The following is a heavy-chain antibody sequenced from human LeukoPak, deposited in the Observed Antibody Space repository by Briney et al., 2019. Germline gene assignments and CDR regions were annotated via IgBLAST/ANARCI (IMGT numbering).Heavy chain of an antibody. Sequence: PGGSLRLSCAASGFTFSSYGMSWVRQAPGKGLEWVSTISGSGGSTYYADSVKGRFTISRDNSKNTLYLQMNSLRAEDTAVYYCAKLGDGSSGWFHFDYWGQGTLVTVSS. V-gene: IGHV3-23*01. CDR1: GFTFSSYG. CDR3: AKLGDGSSGWFHFDY. CDR2: ISGSGGST. J-gene: IGHJ4*02. D-gene: IGHD6-19*01.